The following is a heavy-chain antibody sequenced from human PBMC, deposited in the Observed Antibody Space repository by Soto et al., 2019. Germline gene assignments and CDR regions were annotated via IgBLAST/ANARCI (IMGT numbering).Heavy chain of an antibody. V-gene: IGHV4-61*01. CDR2: IYYSGST. J-gene: IGHJ4*02. CDR3: ARDQQYYFDY. CDR1: GGSVSSGSYY. Sequence: QVQLQESGPGLVKPSETLSLTCTVSGGSVSSGSYYWSWIRQPPGKGLEWIGYIYYSGSTNYNPSLKSRVTISVDTSKNHFSLKLSSVTAADTAVYYCARDQQYYFDYWGQGTLVTVSS.